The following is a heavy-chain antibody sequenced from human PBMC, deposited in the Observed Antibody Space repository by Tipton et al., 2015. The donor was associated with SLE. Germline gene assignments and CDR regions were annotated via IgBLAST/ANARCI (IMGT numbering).Heavy chain of an antibody. V-gene: IGHV4-34*01. CDR2: INHSGST. CDR1: GGSFSGYY. J-gene: IGHJ3*02. D-gene: IGHD4-17*01. CDR3: ARDRVRDGDYWEDAFDI. Sequence: TLSLTCAIYGGSFSGYYWSWIRQPPGKGLEWIGEINHSGSTNYNPSLKSRVTISVDTSKNQFSLKLSSVTAADTAVYYCARDRVRDGDYWEDAFDIWGQGTMATVSS.